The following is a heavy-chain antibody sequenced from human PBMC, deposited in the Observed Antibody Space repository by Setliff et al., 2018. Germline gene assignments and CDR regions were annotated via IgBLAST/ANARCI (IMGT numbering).Heavy chain of an antibody. CDR3: ARSTNGYQQRYDF. V-gene: IGHV3-48*03. CDR1: GFFFRSYE. J-gene: IGHJ4*02. D-gene: IGHD3-16*01. CDR2: INSGGTKI. Sequence: GGSLRLSCAASGFFFRSYEMNWVRQTPGKGLEWVSYINSGGTKIYYADSVEGRFTISRDNGKNSLFLQMNSVRAEDTAVYYCARSTNGYQQRYDFWGQGALVTVSS.